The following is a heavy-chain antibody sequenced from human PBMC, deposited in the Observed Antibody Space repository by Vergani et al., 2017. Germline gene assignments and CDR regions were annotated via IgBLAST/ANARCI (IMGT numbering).Heavy chain of an antibody. Sequence: EVQLVESGGGLVQPGGSLRLSCAASGFTFSSYSMNWVRQAPGKGLEWVSYISSSSSTIYYADSVKGRFTISRDNAKNSLYLQMNSLRAEDTAVYYCARVPYYYGSGSYYNWGQGTLVTVSS. D-gene: IGHD3-10*01. CDR2: ISSSSSTI. J-gene: IGHJ4*02. CDR1: GFTFSSYS. V-gene: IGHV3-48*01. CDR3: ARVPYYYGSGSYYN.